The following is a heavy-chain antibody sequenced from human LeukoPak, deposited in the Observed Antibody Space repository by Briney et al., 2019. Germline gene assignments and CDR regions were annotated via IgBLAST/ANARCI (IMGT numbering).Heavy chain of an antibody. V-gene: IGHV3-49*03. CDR2: IRNKAYGGTT. CDR3: TRGEDRYYYDSSGYYYVPSYFDY. J-gene: IGHJ4*02. CDR1: GFTFGDYA. D-gene: IGHD3-22*01. Sequence: GGSLRLSCTASGFTFGDYAMSWFRQAPGKGLEWVGFIRNKAYGGTTEYAASVKGRFTISRDDSKSIAYLQMNSLKTEDTAVYYCTRGEDRYYYDSSGYYYVPSYFDYWGQGTLVTVSS.